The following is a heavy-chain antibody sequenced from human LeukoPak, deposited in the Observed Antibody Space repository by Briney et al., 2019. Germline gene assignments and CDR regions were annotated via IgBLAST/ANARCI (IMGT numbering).Heavy chain of an antibody. CDR2: ISGSGGST. V-gene: IGHV3-23*01. Sequence: GGSLRLSCAASGFTFSSYGMSWVRQAPGKGLEWVSAISGSGGSTYYADSVKGRFTISRDNSKNTLYLQMNSLRAEDTAVYYCAKDRLATIFGVVIQADFDYWGQGTLVTASS. J-gene: IGHJ4*02. CDR3: AKDRLATIFGVVIQADFDY. D-gene: IGHD3-3*01. CDR1: GFTFSSYG.